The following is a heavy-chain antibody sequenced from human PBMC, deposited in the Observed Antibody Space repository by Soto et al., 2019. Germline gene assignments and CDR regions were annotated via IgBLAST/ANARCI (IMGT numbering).Heavy chain of an antibody. CDR3: AKYYSHFDAMDV. CDR1: GFIFRSYV. D-gene: IGHD3-10*01. CDR2: ITGSGGTT. Sequence: EVQVLESGGGLVQPGGSLRLSCAASGFIFRSYVMSWVRQAPGKGLEWVSAITGSGGTTYYADAVKGRLTISRDNSKNTLYLQMNSLRADDTAVYYCAKYYSHFDAMDVWGQGTTVTVSS. V-gene: IGHV3-23*01. J-gene: IGHJ6*02.